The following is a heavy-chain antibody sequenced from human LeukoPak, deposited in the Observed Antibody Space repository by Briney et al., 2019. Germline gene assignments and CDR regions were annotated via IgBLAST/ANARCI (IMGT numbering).Heavy chain of an antibody. Sequence: KPSETLSLTCTVSGGSISSYYWSWIRQPPGKGLEWIGYIYYSGSTNYNPSLKSRVTTSVDTSKNQFSLKLSSVTAADTAVYYCARLRERSGYCSGGSCYSPSVPTGYFDYWGQGTLVTVSS. J-gene: IGHJ4*02. CDR3: ARLRERSGYCSGGSCYSPSVPTGYFDY. V-gene: IGHV4-59*08. D-gene: IGHD2-15*01. CDR1: GGSISSYY. CDR2: IYYSGST.